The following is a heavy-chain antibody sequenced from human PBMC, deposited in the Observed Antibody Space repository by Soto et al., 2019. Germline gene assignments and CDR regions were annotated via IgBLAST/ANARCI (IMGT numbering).Heavy chain of an antibody. J-gene: IGHJ4*02. CDR2: IFPDDSDT. Sequence: PGESLKISCKASGYIIKNYWIGWVRQMPGQGLEWMGIIFPDDSDTRYSPSFQGHVTISFDKSISTAYVQWSSLKASDSAIYYCFRGGVTSRTFDYWGQGTLVTVSS. V-gene: IGHV5-51*01. CDR3: FRGGVTSRTFDY. D-gene: IGHD3-16*01. CDR1: GYIIKNYW.